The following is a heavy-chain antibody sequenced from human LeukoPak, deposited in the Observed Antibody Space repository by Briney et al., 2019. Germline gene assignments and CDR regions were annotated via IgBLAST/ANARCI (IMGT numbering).Heavy chain of an antibody. CDR3: ARDTLNGPFVISLDY. D-gene: IGHD3-9*01. J-gene: IGHJ4*02. CDR2: ISSDGRVG. Sequence: GGSLRLSCAASGFSFTSYEMNWVRQAPGKGLEWVSHISSDGRVGRYVDSVGGRFTMSRDNAKKLLFLQMNGLRVEDTAVYFCARDTLNGPFVISLDYWGQGALVTVSS. V-gene: IGHV3-48*03. CDR1: GFSFTSYE.